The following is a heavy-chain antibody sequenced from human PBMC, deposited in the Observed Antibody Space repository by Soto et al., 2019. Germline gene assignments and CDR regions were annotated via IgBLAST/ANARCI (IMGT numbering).Heavy chain of an antibody. Sequence: QVQLQESGPGLVKPSQTLSLTCTVSGGSISSGDYYWSWIRQPPGKGLEWIGYIYYSGSTYYNPSHKSRVTISVDTSKNQFALKLSSVPAADTAVYYCARVGGFGATTIDYWGQGTLVTVSS. CDR1: GGSISSGDYY. CDR3: ARVGGFGATTIDY. V-gene: IGHV4-30-4*01. J-gene: IGHJ4*02. D-gene: IGHD3-10*01. CDR2: IYYSGST.